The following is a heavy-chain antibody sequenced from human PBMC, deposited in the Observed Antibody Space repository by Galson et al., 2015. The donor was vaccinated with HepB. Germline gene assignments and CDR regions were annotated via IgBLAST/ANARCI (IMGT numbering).Heavy chain of an antibody. CDR3: AKVLSCYHFHGFHI. CDR2: ISGDDYG. V-gene: IGHV3-23*01. J-gene: IGHJ3*02. CDR1: GFTFRSYA. Sequence: SLRLSCAASGFTFRSYAMSWVRQAPGKGLEYVSTISGDDYGYYADSVKGRFTISRDNSRNTLYLQMNSLRAEDTAIYYCAKVLSCYHFHGFHIWGQGTMVSVSS. D-gene: IGHD3-22*01.